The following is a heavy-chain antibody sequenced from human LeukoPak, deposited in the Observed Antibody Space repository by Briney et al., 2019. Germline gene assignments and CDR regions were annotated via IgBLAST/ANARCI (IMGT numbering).Heavy chain of an antibody. D-gene: IGHD6-13*01. Sequence: PSGTLSLTCTVSGGSISSYYWSWIRQPPGKGLEWIGYIYYSGSTNYNPSLKSRVTISVDTSKNQFSLKLSSVTAADTAVYYCARGLYSSSWYFFDYWGQGTLVTVSS. J-gene: IGHJ4*02. CDR2: IYYSGST. CDR1: GGSISSYY. V-gene: IGHV4-59*01. CDR3: ARGLYSSSWYFFDY.